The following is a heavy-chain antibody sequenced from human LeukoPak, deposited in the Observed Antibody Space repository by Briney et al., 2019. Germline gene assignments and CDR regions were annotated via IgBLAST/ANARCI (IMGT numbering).Heavy chain of an antibody. J-gene: IGHJ4*02. CDR2: INTNSGGT. V-gene: IGHV1-2*06. Sequence: ASVNVSRKACGYTYRDYYMHGVRQAPGQGREGMGRINTNSGGTKYAEKFQGRVTITRDTSINTAYMELRRLRSDDTAPYYCATSDSSSWEFDSWGQGTLVTVSS. D-gene: IGHD6-13*01. CDR3: ATSDSSSWEFDS. CDR1: GYTYRDYY.